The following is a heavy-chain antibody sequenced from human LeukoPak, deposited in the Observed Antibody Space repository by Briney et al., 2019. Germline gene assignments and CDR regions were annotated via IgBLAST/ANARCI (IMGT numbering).Heavy chain of an antibody. CDR1: GGTFSSDA. CDR2: IIPILGVT. D-gene: IGHD2-21*01. Sequence: GSSVKVSCKTSGGTFSSDAINWVRQAPGQGLEWMGRIIPILGVTNYAQKYQDRVTITADRSTTTAYMELNNLRSEDMAVYYCARDFAVAAAFDIWGQGTMVTVSS. V-gene: IGHV1-69*04. CDR3: ARDFAVAAAFDI. J-gene: IGHJ3*02.